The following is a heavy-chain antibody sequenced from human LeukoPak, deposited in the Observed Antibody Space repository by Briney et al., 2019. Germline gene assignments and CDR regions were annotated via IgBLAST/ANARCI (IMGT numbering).Heavy chain of an antibody. CDR2: ISGSGGST. J-gene: IGHJ6*02. CDR3: AKSKVPAAIGHYYYYGMDV. CDR1: GFTFSSYA. D-gene: IGHD2-2*01. V-gene: IGHV3-23*01. Sequence: GGSLRLSCAAPGFTFSSYAMSWVRQAPGKGLEWVSAISGSGGSTYYADSVKGRFTISRDNSKNTLYLQMNSLRAEDTAVYYCAKSKVPAAIGHYYYYGMDVWGQGTTVTVSS.